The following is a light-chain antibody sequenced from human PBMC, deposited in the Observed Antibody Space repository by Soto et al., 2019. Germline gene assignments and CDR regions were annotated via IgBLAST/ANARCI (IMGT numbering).Light chain of an antibody. J-gene: IGLJ2*01. CDR3: SSYAGSNNLV. Sequence: QAALTQPPSASGFPGQSVTISCTGTSSDVGGYNYVSWYQQHPGKAPKLMIYEVSERPSGVPDRFSGSKSGNTASLTVSGLQAEDEADYYCSSYAGSNNLVFGGGTKVTVL. CDR2: EVS. V-gene: IGLV2-8*01. CDR1: SSDVGGYNY.